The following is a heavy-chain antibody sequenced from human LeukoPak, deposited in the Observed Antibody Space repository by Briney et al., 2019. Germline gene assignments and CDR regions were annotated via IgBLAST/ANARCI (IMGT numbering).Heavy chain of an antibody. J-gene: IGHJ2*01. CDR3: ARPPRYCSSTSCYDDWYFDL. Sequence: SVKVSCKASGGTFSSYAISWVRQAPGQGLEWMGGIIPIFGTANYAQKFQGRVTITADKSTSTAYMELSSLGSEDTAVYYCARPPRYCSSTSCYDDWYFDLWGRGTLVTVSS. CDR2: IIPIFGTA. D-gene: IGHD2-2*01. CDR1: GGTFSSYA. V-gene: IGHV1-69*06.